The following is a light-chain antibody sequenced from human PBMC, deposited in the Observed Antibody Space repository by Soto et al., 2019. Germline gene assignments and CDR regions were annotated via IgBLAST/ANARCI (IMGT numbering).Light chain of an antibody. Sequence: DDVMTQSPLSLPVTLGQPASISCRASQSLVHSDGTTYLNWFQQRPSQSPRRLIYKVANRDSGDPDRFRVRESGSDFTLKNSRVEAEDVGVSYCEQGTHWPWTFGQGIKVEIK. CDR1: QSLVHSDGTTY. CDR2: KVA. CDR3: EQGTHWPWT. J-gene: IGKJ1*01. V-gene: IGKV2-30*02.